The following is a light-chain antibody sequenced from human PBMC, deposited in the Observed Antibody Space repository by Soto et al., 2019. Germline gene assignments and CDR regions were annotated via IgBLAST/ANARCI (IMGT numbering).Light chain of an antibody. V-gene: IGLV2-14*01. CDR1: SSDVGGYNY. Sequence: QSALTQPASVSGSPGQSITISCTGTSSDVGGYNYVSWYQQHPGKAPKLMIYAVSNRPSGVSNRFSGSKSGNTASLTISGLQTGDEADYYCSSYTSSSTLGVFGTGTKVTVL. CDR2: AVS. CDR3: SSYTSSSTLGV. J-gene: IGLJ1*01.